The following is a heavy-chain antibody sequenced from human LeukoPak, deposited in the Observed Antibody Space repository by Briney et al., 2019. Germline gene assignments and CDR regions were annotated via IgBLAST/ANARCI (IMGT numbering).Heavy chain of an antibody. CDR2: IYYSGTT. Sequence: PSETLSLTCTVSGASISNSNYYWGWIRQPPVVGLEWIGSIYYSGTTYYNPSLKSRVTISVDTSKNQFSLKMSSVTAADTAVYYCARVSRYYYDSSGRNYYYYSMDVWGQGTTVTVSS. CDR3: ARVSRYYYDSSGRNYYYYSMDV. D-gene: IGHD3-22*01. J-gene: IGHJ6*02. V-gene: IGHV4-39*01. CDR1: GASISNSNYY.